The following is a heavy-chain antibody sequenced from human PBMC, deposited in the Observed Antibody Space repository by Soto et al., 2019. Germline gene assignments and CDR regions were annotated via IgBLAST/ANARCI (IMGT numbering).Heavy chain of an antibody. Sequence: SVKVSCKASGGTFSSYAISWVRQAPGQGLEWMGGIIPIFGTANYAQKFQGRVTITADESTSTAYMELSSLRSEDTAVYYCARVAYYDFLFFDPWGQGTLVTVSS. CDR3: ARVAYYDFLFFDP. V-gene: IGHV1-69*01. J-gene: IGHJ5*02. CDR2: IIPIFGTA. CDR1: GGTFSSYA. D-gene: IGHD3-3*01.